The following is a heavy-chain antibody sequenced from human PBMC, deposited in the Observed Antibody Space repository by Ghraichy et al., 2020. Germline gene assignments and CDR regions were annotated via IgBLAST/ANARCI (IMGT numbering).Heavy chain of an antibody. D-gene: IGHD6-6*01. CDR3: ARIFVGEQLVLDYYYYYGMDV. Sequence: SGPTLVKPTQTLTLTCTFSGFSLSTSGMCVSWIRQPPGKALEWLARIDWDDDKYYSTSLKTRLTISKDTSKNQVVLTMTNMDPVDTATYYCARIFVGEQLVLDYYYYYGMDVWGQGTTVTVSS. CDR1: GFSLSTSGMC. J-gene: IGHJ6*02. CDR2: IDWDDDK. V-gene: IGHV2-70*11.